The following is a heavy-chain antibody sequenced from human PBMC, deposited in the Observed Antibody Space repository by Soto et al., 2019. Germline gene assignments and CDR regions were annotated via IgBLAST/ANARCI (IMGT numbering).Heavy chain of an antibody. Sequence: QIQVVQSEVEVKRPGASVRISCKASGYTLDNHAVTWVRQAPGQGLEWMGWIGALLYNDATNHARKFQGRLPRARDTSPNTVYMDLGSLRSDDTAVYYCARGTKGAGGWYFDLWGRGTLVVVSS. CDR3: ARGTKGAGGWYFDL. J-gene: IGHJ2*01. D-gene: IGHD2-8*01. CDR2: IGALLYNDAT. CDR1: GYTLDNHA. V-gene: IGHV1-18*01.